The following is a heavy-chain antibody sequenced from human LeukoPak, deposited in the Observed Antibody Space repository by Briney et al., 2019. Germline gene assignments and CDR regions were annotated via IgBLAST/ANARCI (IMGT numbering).Heavy chain of an antibody. CDR1: GCSISSGGYY. CDR3: AGTVAVSRYWFDP. J-gene: IGHJ5*02. D-gene: IGHD6-19*01. V-gene: IGHV4-31*03. CDR2: IYYSGST. Sequence: SETLSLTCTVSGCSISSGGYYLSWIRQHPGKGLEWIGYIYYSGSTSYNPSLKSRVTISLDTSKNRITLNLSSVTAADTAVYYCAGTVAVSRYWFDPWGQGTLVTVSS.